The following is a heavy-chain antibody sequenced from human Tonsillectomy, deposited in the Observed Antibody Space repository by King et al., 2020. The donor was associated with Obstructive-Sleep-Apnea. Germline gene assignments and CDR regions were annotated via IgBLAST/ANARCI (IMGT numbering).Heavy chain of an antibody. D-gene: IGHD6-13*01. CDR2: MNPNSGNR. J-gene: IGHJ4*02. V-gene: IGHV1-8*01. CDR3: ARGYVRQQLVLNY. Sequence: VQLVESWAEVKKPGASVKVSCKASGYTFTNYDINWVRQATGQGLEWVGWMNPNSGNRGYAQKFQGRVTMTRNTSKNTAYMELSSLRSEDTAVYYCARGYVRQQLVLNYWGQGTLVTVSS. CDR1: GYTFTNYD.